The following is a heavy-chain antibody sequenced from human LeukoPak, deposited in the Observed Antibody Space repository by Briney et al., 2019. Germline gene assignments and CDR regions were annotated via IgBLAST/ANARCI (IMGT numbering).Heavy chain of an antibody. CDR1: GFTFSSYA. J-gene: IGHJ5*02. D-gene: IGHD3-3*01. Sequence: PGGPLRLSCAPSGFTFSSYAMSWVRKAPGKAREGVSAIIRSGGSTYYADSVKGRFTISRDNSKNTLYLQMNSLRAEDTAVYYCAKDTYYDFWSGKYNWFDPWGQGTLVTVSS. CDR2: IIRSGGST. V-gene: IGHV3-23*01. CDR3: AKDTYYDFWSGKYNWFDP.